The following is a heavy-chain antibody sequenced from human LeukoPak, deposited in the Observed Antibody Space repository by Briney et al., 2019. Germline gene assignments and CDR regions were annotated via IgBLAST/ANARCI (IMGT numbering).Heavy chain of an antibody. Sequence: AASVKVSCKVSGYTLTELSMLWVRQAPGKGLEWMGGFDPEEGETIYAQKFQGRVTMTEDTSTDTAYMELSSLRSEDTAVYYCATSTDILTGYYNNGLFDYWGQGTLVTVSS. V-gene: IGHV1-24*01. J-gene: IGHJ4*02. CDR3: ATSTDILTGYYNNGLFDY. D-gene: IGHD3-9*01. CDR2: FDPEEGET. CDR1: GYTLTELS.